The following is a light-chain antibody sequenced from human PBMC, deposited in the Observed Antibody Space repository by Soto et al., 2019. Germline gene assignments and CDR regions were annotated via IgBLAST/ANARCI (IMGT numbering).Light chain of an antibody. CDR1: SGHSSYA. V-gene: IGLV4-69*01. CDR2: LNSDGSH. CDR3: QTLASGSPTV. Sequence: QPVLTQPPSASASLGASVKLTCTLSSGHSSYAIAWHQQQPQKGPRYLMKLNSDGSHNKGDGIPDRFSGSSSGAERYLTISSLQSEDEADYYCQTLASGSPTVFGGGTKLTVL. J-gene: IGLJ2*01.